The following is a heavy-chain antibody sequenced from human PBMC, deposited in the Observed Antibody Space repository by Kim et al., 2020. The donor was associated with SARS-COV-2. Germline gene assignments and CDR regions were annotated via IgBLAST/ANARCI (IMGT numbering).Heavy chain of an antibody. V-gene: IGHV5-10-1*01. J-gene: IGHJ4*02. CDR1: GYSFTSYW. D-gene: IGHD2-15*01. CDR2: IDPSDSYT. CDR3: ATLNDGSGRNCYSHFDY. Sequence: GESLKISCKASGYSFTSYWISWVRQMPGKGLELMGSIDPSDSYTNYSPSFQGHVTISADKSFSTAYLQWSGLEASDTAIYYCATLNDGSGRNCYSHFDYWGRGTLVTFSS.